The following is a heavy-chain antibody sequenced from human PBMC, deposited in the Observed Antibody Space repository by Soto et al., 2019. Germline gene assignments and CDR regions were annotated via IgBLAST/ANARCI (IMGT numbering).Heavy chain of an antibody. D-gene: IGHD3-10*01. CDR1: GYSLTTYY. J-gene: IGHJ4*02. CDR3: AKEPAGSGSLDY. CDR2: ISPSGDGI. Sequence: GASVKVSCKASGYSLTTYYMHWVRQAPGQGLEWMGVISPSGDGISYAQKFQGRVTMTRDTSTSTVYMDLSSLTSEDTAVYYCAKEPAGSGSLDYWGQGTLVTVSS. V-gene: IGHV1-46*01.